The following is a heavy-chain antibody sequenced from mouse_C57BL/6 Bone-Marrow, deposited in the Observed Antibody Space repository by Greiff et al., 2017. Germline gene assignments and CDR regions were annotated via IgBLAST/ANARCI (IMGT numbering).Heavy chain of an antibody. J-gene: IGHJ3*01. D-gene: IGHD1-1*01. V-gene: IGHV5-9-1*02. Sequence: EVQLQESGEGLVKPGGSLKLSCAASGFTFSSYAMSWVRQTPEKRLEWVAYISSGGDYIYYADTVKGRFTISRDNARNTLYLQMSSLKSEDTAMYYCTRDHVYYYGSKGAWFAYWGQGTLVTVSA. CDR1: GFTFSSYA. CDR3: TRDHVYYYGSKGAWFAY. CDR2: ISSGGDYI.